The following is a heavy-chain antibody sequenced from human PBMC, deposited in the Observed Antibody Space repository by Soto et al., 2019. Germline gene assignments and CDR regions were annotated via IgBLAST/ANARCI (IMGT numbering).Heavy chain of an antibody. Sequence: EVQLLESGGGLVQPGGSLRLSCAASGFTFINYAMSWVRQAPGKGLEWVSTIGGGDGSTYYADSVKGRFTISRDNSNSALYLLMNSLLIGDTAIYYCAKGILVKPPGTRTFDIWGQGTMVIVSS. D-gene: IGHD6-13*01. CDR1: GFTFINYA. CDR2: IGGGDGST. J-gene: IGHJ3*02. CDR3: AKGILVKPPGTRTFDI. V-gene: IGHV3-23*01.